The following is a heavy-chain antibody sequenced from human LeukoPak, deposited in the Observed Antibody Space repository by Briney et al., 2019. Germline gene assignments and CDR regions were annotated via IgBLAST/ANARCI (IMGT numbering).Heavy chain of an antibody. D-gene: IGHD6-13*01. V-gene: IGHV3-30*18. CDR1: GFTFSTYG. J-gene: IGHJ6*02. CDR3: AKGGIAAAGMEWEDYYYGMDV. CDR2: ISYDGSNK. Sequence: PGGSLRLSCAASGFTFSTYGMHWVRQAPGKGLEWVALISYDGSNKYYADSVKGRFTISRDNSKNTLYLQMNSLRAEDTAVYYCAKGGIAAAGMEWEDYYYGMDVWGQGTTVTVSS.